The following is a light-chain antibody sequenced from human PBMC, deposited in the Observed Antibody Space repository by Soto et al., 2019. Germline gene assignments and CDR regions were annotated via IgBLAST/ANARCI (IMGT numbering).Light chain of an antibody. CDR1: QSLLYSSNNKNY. CDR2: WAS. V-gene: IGKV4-1*01. J-gene: IGKJ4*01. CDR3: QQYYDPPLT. Sequence: DFVMTQSPDSLAVSLGERATINCKSSQSLLYSSNNKNYLAWYQQKPGQPLKLLIYWASTRESGVPDRFSGSGSGTDFTLTISSLQAEDVAVYYCQQYYDPPLTFGGGTKVEIK.